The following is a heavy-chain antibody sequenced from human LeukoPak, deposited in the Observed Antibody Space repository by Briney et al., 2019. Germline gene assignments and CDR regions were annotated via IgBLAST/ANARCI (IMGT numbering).Heavy chain of an antibody. V-gene: IGHV4-34*01. CDR1: GGSFNGYY. Sequence: SETLSLTCAVYGGSFNGYYWSWIRQPPGKGLAWIGEINHSGSTNYNPSLKSRATISVDTSKNQFSLKLSSVTAADTAVYYCARFGVGATTNYYYYGMDVWGQGTTVTVSS. CDR3: ARFGVGATTNYYYYGMDV. CDR2: INHSGST. J-gene: IGHJ6*02. D-gene: IGHD1-26*01.